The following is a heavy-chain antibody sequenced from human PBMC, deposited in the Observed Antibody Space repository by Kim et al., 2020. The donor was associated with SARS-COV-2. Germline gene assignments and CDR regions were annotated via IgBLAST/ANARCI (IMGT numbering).Heavy chain of an antibody. CDR3: ARVFNVVVVAERFDY. D-gene: IGHD2-15*01. Sequence: GGSLRLSCAASGFTFSSYAMHWVRQAPGKGLEWVAVISYDGSNKYYADSVKGRFTISRDNSKNTLYLQMNSLRAEDTAVYYCARVFNVVVVAERFDYWGQGTLVTVSS. CDR2: ISYDGSNK. V-gene: IGHV3-30*04. J-gene: IGHJ4*02. CDR1: GFTFSSYA.